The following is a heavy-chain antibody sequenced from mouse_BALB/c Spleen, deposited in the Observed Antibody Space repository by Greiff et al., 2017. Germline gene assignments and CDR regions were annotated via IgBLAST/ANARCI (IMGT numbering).Heavy chain of an antibody. D-gene: IGHD1-1*01. CDR2: IFPGSGNT. CDR1: GYSFTSYY. J-gene: IGHJ2*01. V-gene: IGHV1-66*01. CDR3: ARESGSSLDY. Sequence: QVQLKESGPELVKPGASVKISCKASGYSFTSYYIHWVKQRPGQGLEWIGWIFPGSGNTKYNEKFKGKATLTADTSSSTAYMQLSSLTSEDSAVYFCARESGSSLDYWGQGTTLTVSS.